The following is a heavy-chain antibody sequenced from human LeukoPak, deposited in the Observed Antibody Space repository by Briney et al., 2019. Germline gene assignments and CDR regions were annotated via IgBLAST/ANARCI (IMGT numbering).Heavy chain of an antibody. J-gene: IGHJ4*02. CDR2: INHSGST. Sequence: SETLSLTCAVYGGSFSGYYWSWIRQPPGKGPEWIGEINHSGSTNYNPPLKSRVTISVDTSKNQFSLKLSSVTAADTAVYYCARGLKSGYSYGRPFDYWGQGTLVTVSS. CDR3: ARGLKSGYSYGRPFDY. D-gene: IGHD5-18*01. V-gene: IGHV4-34*01. CDR1: GGSFSGYY.